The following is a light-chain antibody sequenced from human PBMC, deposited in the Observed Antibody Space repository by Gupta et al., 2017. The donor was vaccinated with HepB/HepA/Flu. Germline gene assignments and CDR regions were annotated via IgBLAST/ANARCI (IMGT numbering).Light chain of an antibody. V-gene: IGLV3-21*02. CDR2: HDS. J-gene: IGLJ2*01. CDR3: QVWDSRSDHYVI. CDR1: NIGTKS. Sequence: SSVLTQPPSVSVAPGETARSTCGGNNIGTKSVHWYKQKPGQAPVVVVSHDSDRPSGIPERFSGSNSGDTATLTISRVEAGDEADYYCQVWDSRSDHYVIFGGGTKVTVL.